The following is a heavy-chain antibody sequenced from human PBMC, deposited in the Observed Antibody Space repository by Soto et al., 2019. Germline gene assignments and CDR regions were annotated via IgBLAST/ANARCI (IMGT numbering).Heavy chain of an antibody. CDR2: INPNSGGT. Sequence: QVQLVQSGAEVKKPGASVKVSCKASGYTFTGYYMHWVRQAPGQGLEWMGWINPNSGGTNYAQKFQCRVTMTRDTSISTAYMELSRLRSDDTAVYYCASGLPAAKFYYGMDVWGQGTTVTVSS. V-gene: IGHV1-2*02. CDR1: GYTFTGYY. CDR3: ASGLPAAKFYYGMDV. J-gene: IGHJ6*02. D-gene: IGHD2-2*01.